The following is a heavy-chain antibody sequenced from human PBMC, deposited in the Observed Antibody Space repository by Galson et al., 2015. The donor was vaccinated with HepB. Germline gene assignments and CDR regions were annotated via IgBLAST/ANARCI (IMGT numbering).Heavy chain of an antibody. V-gene: IGHV4-39*07. CDR2: MYYSGDT. CDR3: ATQLFWPSWFDP. D-gene: IGHD3-3*01. J-gene: IGHJ5*02. Sequence: QVQLQESGPGLVKPSETLSLTCTVSGGSVISNNYYCAWIRQPPGKGLEWIGSMYYSGDTYYNPSLKTRVSISIDTSKNQFSLNLTSVTAADTAVYYCATQLFWPSWFDPWGQGTLVTVSS. CDR1: GGSVISNNYY.